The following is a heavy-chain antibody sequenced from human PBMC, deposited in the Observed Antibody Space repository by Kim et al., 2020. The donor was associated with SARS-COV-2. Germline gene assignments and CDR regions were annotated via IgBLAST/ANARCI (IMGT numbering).Heavy chain of an antibody. D-gene: IGHD1-26*01. V-gene: IGHV3-13*01. CDR2: DT. Sequence: DTNYPGPVKGRFTIAVENAKTSLYLQMNSLRAGDTAVYYCARDRGGAFDYWGQGTLVTVSS. J-gene: IGHJ4*02. CDR3: ARDRGGAFDY.